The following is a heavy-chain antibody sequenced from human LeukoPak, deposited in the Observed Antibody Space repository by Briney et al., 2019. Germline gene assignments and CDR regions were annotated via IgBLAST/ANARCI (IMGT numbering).Heavy chain of an antibody. CDR2: IYPGDSDT. J-gene: IGHJ4*02. Sequence: GESLRISCKGSGYSFTSYWIGWVRQMPGKGLECMGIIYPGDSDTRYSPSFQGQVTISADKSISTAYLQWSSLKASDTAIYYCARHETGPYFDYWGQGTLVTVSS. CDR3: ARHETGPYFDY. D-gene: IGHD1-1*01. CDR1: GYSFTSYW. V-gene: IGHV5-51*01.